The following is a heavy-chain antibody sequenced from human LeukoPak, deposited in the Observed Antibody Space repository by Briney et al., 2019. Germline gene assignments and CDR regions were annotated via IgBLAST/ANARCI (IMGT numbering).Heavy chain of an antibody. V-gene: IGHV1-18*01. J-gene: IGHJ4*02. CDR2: INTYNGNT. CDR3: ARGENNFDY. Sequence: ASVKVSCKASAYTFTSYAITWVRQAPGQGLEWMGWINTYNGNTNYAQKFQGRVTMTTDTSTSTAYMELRSLISDDTAVFYCARGENNFDYWGQGTLVTVSS. CDR1: AYTFTSYA.